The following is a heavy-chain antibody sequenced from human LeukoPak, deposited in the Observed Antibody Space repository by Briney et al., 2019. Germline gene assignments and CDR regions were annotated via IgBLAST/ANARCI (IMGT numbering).Heavy chain of an antibody. Sequence: GGSLRLSCAASGFTFSSYAMHWVRQAPGKGLEWVAFVRYDGSNKYYADSVKGRFTISRDNSKNTLYLQMNSLRGEDTAVYYCAKSGSNYHYVWGSYRPTEYYFDYWGQGTLVTVSS. J-gene: IGHJ4*02. D-gene: IGHD3-16*02. CDR3: AKSGSNYHYVWGSYRPTEYYFDY. CDR1: GFTFSSYA. CDR2: VRYDGSNK. V-gene: IGHV3-30*02.